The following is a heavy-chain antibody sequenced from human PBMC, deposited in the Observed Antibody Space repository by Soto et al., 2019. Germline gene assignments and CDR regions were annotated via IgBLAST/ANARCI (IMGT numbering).Heavy chain of an antibody. CDR3: VRGYTRARQA. V-gene: IGHV4-4*02. CDR1: GASSGNNNW. D-gene: IGHD1-26*01. CDR2: LHHSGSN. Sequence: SETRSLTGAVCGASSGNNNWWSWGRQSTGKGLEWIGDLHHSGSNNYNPSLTSRVTISVDKSKNQFSLNLGSVTAADTAVSYSVRGYTRARQACGPATLVT. J-gene: IGHJ5*02.